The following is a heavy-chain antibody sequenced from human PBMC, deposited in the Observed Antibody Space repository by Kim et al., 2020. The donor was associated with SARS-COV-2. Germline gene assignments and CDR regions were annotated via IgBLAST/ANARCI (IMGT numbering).Heavy chain of an antibody. CDR3: ARYYYDSSGYYFDY. V-gene: IGHV4-31*03. D-gene: IGHD3-22*01. J-gene: IGHJ4*02. CDR2: IYYSGST. CDR1: GGSISSGGYF. Sequence: SETLSLTCTVSGGSISSGGYFWSWIRQHPGKGLEWIGYIYYSGSTYYNPSLKSRVTISVDTSKNQFSLKLSSVTAADTAVYYCARYYYDSSGYYFDYWGQGTLVTVSS.